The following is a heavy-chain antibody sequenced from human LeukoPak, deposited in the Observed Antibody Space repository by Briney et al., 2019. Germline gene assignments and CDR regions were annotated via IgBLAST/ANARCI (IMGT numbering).Heavy chain of an antibody. D-gene: IGHD3-3*01. CDR1: GGSIRSSYYY. CDR2: IYDSGST. V-gene: IGHV4-39*01. CDR3: ARQVLEWLYYDY. J-gene: IGHJ4*02. Sequence: SETLSLTCTVSGGSIRSSYYYWGWIRQPPGKGLEWIGSIYDSGSTYYNPSLKSRVTISVDTSKNQFSLKLNSVTAADTAVYYCARQVLEWLYYDYWGQGTLVTVSS.